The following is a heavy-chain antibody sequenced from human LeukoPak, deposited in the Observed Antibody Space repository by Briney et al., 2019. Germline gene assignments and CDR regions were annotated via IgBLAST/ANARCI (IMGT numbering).Heavy chain of an antibody. D-gene: IGHD2-2*01. CDR2: INHSGST. Sequence: PSETLSLTCAVYGGSFSGYYWSWIRQPPGKGLEWIGEINHSGSTNYNPSLKSRVTISVDTSKNQFSLKVSSVTAADTAVYYCAGGTRTFDPRGQGTLVTVSS. V-gene: IGHV4-34*01. J-gene: IGHJ5*02. CDR1: GGSFSGYY. CDR3: AGGTRTFDP.